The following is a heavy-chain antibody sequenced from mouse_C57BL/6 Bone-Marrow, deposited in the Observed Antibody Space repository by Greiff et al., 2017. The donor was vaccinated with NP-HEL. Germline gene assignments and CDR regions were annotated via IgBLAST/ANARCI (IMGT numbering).Heavy chain of an antibody. CDR2: IHPSDSDT. V-gene: IGHV1-74*01. Sequence: QVHVKQPGAELVKPGASVKVSCKASGYTFTSYWMHWVKQRPGQGLEWIGRIHPSDSDTNYNQKFKGKATLTVDKSSSTAYMQLSSLTSEDSAVYYCAIERITTVVATDWYFDVWGTGTTVTVSS. D-gene: IGHD1-1*01. J-gene: IGHJ1*03. CDR3: AIERITTVVATDWYFDV. CDR1: GYTFTSYW.